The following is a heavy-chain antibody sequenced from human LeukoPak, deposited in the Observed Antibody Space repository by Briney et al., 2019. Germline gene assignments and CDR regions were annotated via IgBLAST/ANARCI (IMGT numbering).Heavy chain of an antibody. D-gene: IGHD3-9*01. CDR1: GFTFSSYE. CDR2: ISSSGSTI. Sequence: GGSLRLSCAASGFTFSSYEMNWVRQAPGKGLEWVSYISSSGSTIYYADSVKGRFTISRDNAKNSLYLQMNSLRAEDTAVYYCAREAGYYDILTGYQKREDYYYMDVWGKGTTVTTSS. J-gene: IGHJ6*03. CDR3: AREAGYYDILTGYQKREDYYYMDV. V-gene: IGHV3-48*03.